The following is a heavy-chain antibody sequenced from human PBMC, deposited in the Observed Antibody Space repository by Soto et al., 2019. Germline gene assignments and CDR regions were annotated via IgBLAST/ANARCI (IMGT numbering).Heavy chain of an antibody. D-gene: IGHD3-10*01. Sequence: GGSLRLSCAASGFTFDDYAMHWVRQAPGKGLEWVSGISWNSGSIGYADSVKGRFTISRDNAKNSLYLQMNSLRAEDTALYYCAKARRGYYYYMDVWGKGTTVTVSS. V-gene: IGHV3-9*01. J-gene: IGHJ6*03. CDR3: AKARRGYYYYMDV. CDR2: ISWNSGSI. CDR1: GFTFDDYA.